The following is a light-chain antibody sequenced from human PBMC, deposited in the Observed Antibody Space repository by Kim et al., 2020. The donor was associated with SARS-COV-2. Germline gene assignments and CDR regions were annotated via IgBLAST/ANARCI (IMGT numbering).Light chain of an antibody. Sequence: QLVLTQSPSASASLGASVKFTCTLSSGHSSYAIAWHQQQPEKGPRYLMKVNSDGSHSKGDGIPDRFSGSSSGPERYLTISRVQSEDEADYYCQTWGTGIVVFGGGTKMTVL. CDR3: QTWGTGIVV. CDR2: VNSDGSH. CDR1: SGHSSYA. J-gene: IGLJ2*01. V-gene: IGLV4-69*01.